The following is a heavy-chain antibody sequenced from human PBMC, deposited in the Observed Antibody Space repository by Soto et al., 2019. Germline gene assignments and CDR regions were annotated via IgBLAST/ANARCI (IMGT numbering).Heavy chain of an antibody. CDR1: GGTFSSYA. CDR3: ARAITMIVASSGSRAFDI. V-gene: IGHV1-69*13. CDR2: IIPIFGTA. D-gene: IGHD3-22*01. Sequence: SVKVSCKASGGTFSSYAISWVRQAPGQGLEWMGGIIPIFGTANYAQKFQGRVTITADESTSTAYMELSSLRSEDTAVYYCARAITMIVASSGSRAFDIWGQGTMVTVSS. J-gene: IGHJ3*02.